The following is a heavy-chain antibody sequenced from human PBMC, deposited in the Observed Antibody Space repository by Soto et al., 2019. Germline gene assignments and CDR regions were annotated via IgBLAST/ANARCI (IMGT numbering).Heavy chain of an antibody. J-gene: IGHJ6*02. CDR1: GFTFSTYW. Sequence: PGGSLRLSCAASGFTFSTYWIHWVRQVPGKGLVWVSRIKSDGSSTSYADSVKGRFTISRDNAKNTLYLQMSSLRADDTAVYYCARVSCSSTSCYFDVWGQGTTVTVSS. CDR2: IKSDGSST. D-gene: IGHD2-2*01. V-gene: IGHV3-74*01. CDR3: ARVSCSSTSCYFDV.